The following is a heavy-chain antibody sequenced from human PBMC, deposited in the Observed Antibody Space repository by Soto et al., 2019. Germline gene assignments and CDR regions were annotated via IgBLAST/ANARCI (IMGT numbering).Heavy chain of an antibody. J-gene: IGHJ5*02. V-gene: IGHV1-69*13. D-gene: IGHD2-15*01. CDR3: ARAYCSGGSCWAWSNWFDP. Sequence: GASVKVSCKASGGTFSSYAISWVRQAPGQGLEWMGGIIPIFGTANYAQKFQGRVTITADESTSTAYMQLNSVTPEDTAVYYCARAYCSGGSCWAWSNWFDPWGQGTLVTVSS. CDR1: GGTFSSYA. CDR2: IIPIFGTA.